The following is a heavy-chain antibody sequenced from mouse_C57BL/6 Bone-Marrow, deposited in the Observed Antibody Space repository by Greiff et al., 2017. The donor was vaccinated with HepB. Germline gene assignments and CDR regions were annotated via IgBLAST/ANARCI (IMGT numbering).Heavy chain of an antibody. CDR2: IHPNRGST. D-gene: IGHD2-4*01. Sequence: VQLQQPGAELVKPGASVKLSCKASGYTFTSYWMHWVKQRPGQGLEWIGMIHPNRGSTNYNEKFKSKATLTVDKSSSTAYMQLSSLTSDDSAVYYCTRRGIYDYALYYWGQGTTLTVSS. CDR3: TRRGIYDYALYY. CDR1: GYTFTSYW. J-gene: IGHJ2*01. V-gene: IGHV1-64*01.